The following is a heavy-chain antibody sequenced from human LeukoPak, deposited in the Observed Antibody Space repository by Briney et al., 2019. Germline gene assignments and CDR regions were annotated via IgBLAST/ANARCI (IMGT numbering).Heavy chain of an antibody. CDR2: ISSSSSTI. J-gene: IGHJ4*02. CDR3: AYQGEFRAFDY. Sequence: GGSLRLSCAASGFTFSSYSMNWVRQAPGKGLEWVSYISSSSSTIYYADSVKGRFTNSRDNAKNSLYPQMNSLRAEDTAVYYCAYQGEFRAFDYWGQGTLVTVSS. CDR1: GFTFSSYS. D-gene: IGHD3-10*01. V-gene: IGHV3-48*01.